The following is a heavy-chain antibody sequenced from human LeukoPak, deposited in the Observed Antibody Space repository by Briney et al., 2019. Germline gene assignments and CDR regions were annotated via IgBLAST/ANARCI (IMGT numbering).Heavy chain of an antibody. CDR2: IYYSGST. CDR1: GGSFSGYY. J-gene: IGHJ4*02. D-gene: IGHD2-2*01. Sequence: PSETLSLTCAVYGGSFSGYYWSWIRQPPGKGLEWIGSIYYSGSTYYTPSLKSRVTMSVDTSKNQFSLKLSSVTAADTAVYYCARLAMQQPFDYWGQGTLVTVSS. V-gene: IGHV4-34*01. CDR3: ARLAMQQPFDY.